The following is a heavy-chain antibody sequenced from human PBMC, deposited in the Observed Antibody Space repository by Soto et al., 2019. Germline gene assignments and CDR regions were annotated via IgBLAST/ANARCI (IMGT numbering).Heavy chain of an antibody. D-gene: IGHD6-19*01. J-gene: IGHJ3*02. V-gene: IGHV3-33*01. Sequence: QVQLVESGGGVVQPGRSLRLSCAASGFTFSSYGMHWVRQAPGKGLEWVAVIWYDGSNKYYADSVNGRFTISRDNSKNALYRQMNSRRAEDTAVYYWARRGPGVAGTPLRDAFDIWGQGTMVTVSS. CDR1: GFTFSSYG. CDR2: IWYDGSNK. CDR3: ARRGPGVAGTPLRDAFDI.